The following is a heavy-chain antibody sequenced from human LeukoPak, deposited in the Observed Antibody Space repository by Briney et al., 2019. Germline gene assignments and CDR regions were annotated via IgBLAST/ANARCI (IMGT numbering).Heavy chain of an antibody. CDR3: AKSRRRDGYNPSRWFVT. V-gene: IGHV3-23*01. CDR1: GFTFSSYA. D-gene: IGHD5-24*01. CDR2: ISGSGGST. J-gene: IGHJ5*02. Sequence: GGSLRLSCAASGFTFSSYAMSWVRQAPGKGLEWVSAISGSGGSTYYADSVKGRFTISRDNSKNTLYLQMNSLRAEDTAVYYCAKSRRRDGYNPSRWFVTWGQGTLVTVSS.